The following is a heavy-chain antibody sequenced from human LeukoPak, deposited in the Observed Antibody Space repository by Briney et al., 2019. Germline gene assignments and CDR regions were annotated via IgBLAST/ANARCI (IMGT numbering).Heavy chain of an antibody. CDR1: GYTFTSYY. V-gene: IGHV1-46*01. D-gene: IGHD5-18*01. Sequence: GASVKVSCKASGYTFTSYYMHWVRQAPGQGLEWMGIINPSGGSTSYVQKFQGRVTMTRDTSTSTVYMELSSLRSEDTAVYYCARDLTDTAMVNGLDYWGQGTLVTVSS. CDR3: ARDLTDTAMVNGLDY. CDR2: INPSGGST. J-gene: IGHJ4*02.